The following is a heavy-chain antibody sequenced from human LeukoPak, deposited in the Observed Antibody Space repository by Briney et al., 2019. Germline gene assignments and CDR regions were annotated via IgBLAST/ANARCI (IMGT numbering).Heavy chain of an antibody. CDR2: ISSSATYI. V-gene: IGHV3-21*06. D-gene: IGHD3-16*01. CDR3: ARASLDSYFDS. J-gene: IGHJ4*02. Sequence: GGSLTLSCAASGFTFSSYNMIWVRQAPGKGLEWVSSISSSATYIYYTDSLKGRFTISRDNAKNSLYLQMNSLRAEDTSVYYCARASLDSYFDSWGQGTLVTVSA. CDR1: GFTFSSYN.